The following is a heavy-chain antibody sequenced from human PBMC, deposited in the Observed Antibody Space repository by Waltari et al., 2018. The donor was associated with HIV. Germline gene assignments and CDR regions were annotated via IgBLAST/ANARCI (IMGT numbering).Heavy chain of an antibody. CDR1: GFTVSSNY. V-gene: IGHV3-66*01. D-gene: IGHD2-21*02. CDR2: IYSGGST. CDR3: ASIAYCGGDCYPRGMDV. J-gene: IGHJ6*02. Sequence: EVQLVESGGGLVQPGGSLSLSCAASGFTVSSNYMSWVRQAPGKGLEGVSVIYSGGSTYYADSGKGRFTISRDNSKNPLYLQMNSLRAEDTAVYYCASIAYCGGDCYPRGMDVWGQGTTVTVSS.